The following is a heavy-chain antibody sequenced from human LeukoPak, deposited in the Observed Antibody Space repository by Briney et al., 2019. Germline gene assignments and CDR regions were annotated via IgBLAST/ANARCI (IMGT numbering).Heavy chain of an antibody. J-gene: IGHJ5*02. CDR2: ISGSSTYI. Sequence: PGGSLRLSCAASGFTFSSYTMNWVRQAPGKGLEWVSSISGSSTYIYYADSVKGRFTISRDNAKNSLYLQMDSLRAEDTAVYFCARIPNSASLPNWLDPWGQGTLVTVSS. CDR1: GFTFSSYT. CDR3: ARIPNSASLPNWLDP. V-gene: IGHV3-21*01. D-gene: IGHD2/OR15-2a*01.